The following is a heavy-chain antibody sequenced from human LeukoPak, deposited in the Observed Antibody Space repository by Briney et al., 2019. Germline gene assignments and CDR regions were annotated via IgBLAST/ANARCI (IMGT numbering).Heavy chain of an antibody. V-gene: IGHV4-59*11. CDR3: AREEGVLGSYLPHYYYNYMDV. CDR1: GGSLSSHY. D-gene: IGHD1-26*01. Sequence: SETLSLTCTVSGGSLSSHYWSWIRQPPGKELEWIGYIYYSGSTNYNPSLKSRVTISVDTSKNQFSLKLSSVTAADTAVYYCAREEGVLGSYLPHYYYNYMDVWGKGTTVTVSS. CDR2: IYYSGST. J-gene: IGHJ6*03.